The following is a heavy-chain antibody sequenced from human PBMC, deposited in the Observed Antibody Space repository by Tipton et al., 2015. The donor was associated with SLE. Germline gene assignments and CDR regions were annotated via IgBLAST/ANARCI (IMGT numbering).Heavy chain of an antibody. V-gene: IGHV3-74*01. CDR3: ARGFTAGAGHGDY. CDR2: INSDGSST. CDR1: GFTFSSYW. Sequence: GSLRLSCAASGFTFSSYWMHWVRQAPGKGLVWVSRINSDGSSTSYADSVKGRFTISRDNAKNTLYLQMSSLRAEDTAVYYCARGFTAGAGHGDYWGQGTLVTVSS. J-gene: IGHJ4*02. D-gene: IGHD6-13*01.